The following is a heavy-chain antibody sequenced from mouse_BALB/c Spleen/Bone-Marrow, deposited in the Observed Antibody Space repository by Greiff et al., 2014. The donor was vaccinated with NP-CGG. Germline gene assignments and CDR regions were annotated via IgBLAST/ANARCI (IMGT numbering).Heavy chain of an antibody. CDR2: INPDSSTI. J-gene: IGHJ3*01. D-gene: IGHD1-1*02. V-gene: IGHV4-1*02. Sequence: EVQGVESGGGLVQPGGSLKLSCAASGFDFSRYWMSWVRQAPGKGLEWIGEINPDSSTINYTPSLKDKFIISRDNAKNTLYLQMSKVRSEDTALYYCARRGGWFAYWGQGTLVTVSA. CDR3: ARRGGWFAY. CDR1: GFDFSRYW.